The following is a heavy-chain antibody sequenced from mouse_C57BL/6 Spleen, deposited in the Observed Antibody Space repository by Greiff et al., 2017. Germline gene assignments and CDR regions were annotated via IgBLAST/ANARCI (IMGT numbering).Heavy chain of an antibody. V-gene: IGHV1-52*01. Sequence: QVQLQQPGAELVKPGASVKLSCKASGYTFTSYWMHWVKQRPIQGLEWIGNIDPSDSETHYNQKFKDKATLTVDKSSSTAYMQLSSLTSEDSAVYYCARGYGGGSWFAYWGQGTLVTVSA. CDR3: ARGYGGGSWFAY. CDR1: GYTFTSYW. J-gene: IGHJ3*01. CDR2: IDPSDSET. D-gene: IGHD1-1*01.